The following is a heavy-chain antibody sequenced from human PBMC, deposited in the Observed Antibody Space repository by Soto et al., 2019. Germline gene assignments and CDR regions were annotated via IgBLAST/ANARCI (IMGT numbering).Heavy chain of an antibody. CDR2: INHSGST. D-gene: IGHD2-15*01. J-gene: IGHJ4*02. V-gene: IGHV4-34*01. CDR1: GGSFSGYY. CDR3: AIGSIRVVTPSY. Sequence: QVQLQQWGAGLLKPSETLSLTCAVYGGSFSGYYWSWIRQPPGKGLEWIGEINHSGSTNYNPSLKSRVTISVDTSKNQCSLKLSSVTAADTAVYYCAIGSIRVVTPSYWGQGTLVTVSS.